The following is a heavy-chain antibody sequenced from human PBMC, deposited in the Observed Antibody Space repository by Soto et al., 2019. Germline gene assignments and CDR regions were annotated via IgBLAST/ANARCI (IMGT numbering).Heavy chain of an antibody. CDR2: IYHSGST. CDR1: GGSISSGGYS. CDR3: ARGLGLQGSFDYYYGMDV. V-gene: IGHV4-30-2*01. J-gene: IGHJ6*02. Sequence: TSETLSLTCAVSGGSISSGGYSWSWIRQPPGKGLEGIGYIYHSGSTYYNPSLKSRVTISVDRSKNQFSLKLSSVTAADTAVYYCARGLGLQGSFDYYYGMDVWGQGTTVTVS. D-gene: IGHD3-10*01.